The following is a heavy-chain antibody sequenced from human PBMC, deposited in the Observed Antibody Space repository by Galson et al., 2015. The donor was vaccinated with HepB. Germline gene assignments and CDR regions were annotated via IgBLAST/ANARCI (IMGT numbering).Heavy chain of an antibody. Sequence: LRLSCAASGFTFSNAWMNWVRQAPGKGLEWIGYIYYSGSTNYNPSLKSRVTISVDTSKNQFSLKLSSVTAADTAVYYCARVRGKELPFDYWGQGTLVTVSS. J-gene: IGHJ4*02. V-gene: IGHV4-59*01. CDR2: IYYSGST. CDR3: ARVRGKELPFDY. CDR1: GFTFSNAW. D-gene: IGHD1-26*01.